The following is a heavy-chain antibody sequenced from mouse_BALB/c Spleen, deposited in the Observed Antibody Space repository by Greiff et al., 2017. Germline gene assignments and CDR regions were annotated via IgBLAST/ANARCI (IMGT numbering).Heavy chain of an antibody. V-gene: IGHV4-1*02. CDR3: ARPEDYDGTFAY. CDR1: GFDFSRYW. CDR2: INPDSSTI. Sequence: EVQGVESGGGLVQPGGSLKLSCAASGFDFSRYWMSWVRQAPGKGLEWIGEINPDSSTINYTPSLKDKFIISRDNAKNTLYLQMSKVRSEDTALYYCARPEDYDGTFAYWGQGTLVTVPA. D-gene: IGHD2-4*01. J-gene: IGHJ3*01.